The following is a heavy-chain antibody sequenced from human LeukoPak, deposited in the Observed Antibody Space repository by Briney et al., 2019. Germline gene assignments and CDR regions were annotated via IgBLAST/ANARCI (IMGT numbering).Heavy chain of an antibody. CDR2: MNPNSGNT. Sequence: GASVKVSCKASGYTFTSYDINWVRQATGQGLEWMGWMNPNSGNTGYAQKFQGRVTITRYTSISTAYMELSSLRSEDTAVYYCASSRRFGESAFDYWGQGTLVTVSS. CDR1: GYTFTSYD. D-gene: IGHD3-10*01. CDR3: ASSRRFGESAFDY. J-gene: IGHJ4*02. V-gene: IGHV1-8*03.